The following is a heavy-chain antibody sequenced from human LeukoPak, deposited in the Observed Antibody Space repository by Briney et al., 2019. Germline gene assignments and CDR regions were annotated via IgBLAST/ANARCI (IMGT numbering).Heavy chain of an antibody. J-gene: IGHJ4*02. D-gene: IGHD1-1*01. Sequence: SETLSLTCTVSDDSISSSSYYWGWIRQPPGKGLEWIGSFYYSGSTYYNPSLKSRVTISLDTSKNQFSLKLSSVTAADTAVYYCARRPGTTGTTGSFDYWGQGTLVTVSS. CDR3: ARRPGTTGTTGSFDY. CDR2: FYYSGST. CDR1: DDSISSSSYY. V-gene: IGHV4-39*01.